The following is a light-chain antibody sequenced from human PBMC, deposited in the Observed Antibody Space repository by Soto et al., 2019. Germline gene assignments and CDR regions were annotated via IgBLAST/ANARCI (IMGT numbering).Light chain of an antibody. CDR2: DAS. CDR3: QQGSNWHT. Sequence: IVLTPSPGALSLKPEARATLYCMASQSVSSSYYAACQQKPRQDPRRLINCDASRAATGTAGSISGSGAGNDSPLTMRRLEDEDFAVYYWQQGSNWHTVGQGTKVDI. CDR1: QSVSSSY. J-gene: IGKJ1*01. V-gene: IGKV3D-20*02.